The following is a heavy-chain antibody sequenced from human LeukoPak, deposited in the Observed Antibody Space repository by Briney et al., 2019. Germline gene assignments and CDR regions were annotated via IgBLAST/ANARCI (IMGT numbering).Heavy chain of an antibody. Sequence: ASVKVSCKASGYTFTSYGISWVRQAPGQGLEWMGWISAYNGNTNYAQKLQGRVTMTTDTSTSTAYMELRSLRSDDTAVYYCARDKGITMIVVPYPLDYWGQGTLVTVSS. J-gene: IGHJ4*02. V-gene: IGHV1-18*01. CDR3: ARDKGITMIVVPYPLDY. CDR1: GYTFTSYG. D-gene: IGHD3-22*01. CDR2: ISAYNGNT.